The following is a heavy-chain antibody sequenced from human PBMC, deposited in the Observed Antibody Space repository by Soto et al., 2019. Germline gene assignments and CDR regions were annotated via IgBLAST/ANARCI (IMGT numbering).Heavy chain of an antibody. CDR2: ISAYNGNT. CDR3: ARIKKSAGTTVYYGMDV. CDR1: GYTFTSYG. Sequence: ASVKVSCKASGYTFTSYGISWVRQAPGQGLEWMGWISAYNGNTNYAQKLQGRVAMTTDTSTSTAYMELRSLRSDDTAVYYCARIKKSAGTTVYYGMDVWGQGTTVTVSS. J-gene: IGHJ6*02. D-gene: IGHD1-7*01. V-gene: IGHV1-18*01.